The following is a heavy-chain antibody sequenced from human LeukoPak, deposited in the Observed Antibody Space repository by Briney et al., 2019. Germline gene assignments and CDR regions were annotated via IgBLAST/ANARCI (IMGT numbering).Heavy chain of an antibody. D-gene: IGHD3-22*01. V-gene: IGHV4-39*01. CDR1: GDSISSSSYY. Sequence: TSETLSLTCTISGDSISSSSYYWGWIRQPPGKGLEWIGDIYYRGSTYYNPSLKSRVSISIDTSNNQFSLTLNSVTAADTALYFCARRCYYDSTGYLDWGQGTLVTVSS. CDR3: ARRCYYDSTGYLD. J-gene: IGHJ1*01. CDR2: IYYRGST.